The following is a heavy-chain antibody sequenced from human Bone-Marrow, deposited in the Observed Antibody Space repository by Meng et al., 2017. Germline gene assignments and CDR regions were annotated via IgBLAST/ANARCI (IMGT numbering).Heavy chain of an antibody. CDR2: IWYDGSNK. V-gene: IGHV3-33*08. D-gene: IGHD3-10*01. CDR1: GFTFSSYG. Sequence: GESLKISCEGSGFTFSSYGMHWVRQAPGKGLEWVAVIWYDGSNKYYADSVKGRFTISRDNSKNTLYLQMNSLRAEDTAVYYCARDDTHYYGSEYYGMDVWGQETTVTVSS. CDR3: ARDDTHYYGSEYYGMDV. J-gene: IGHJ6*02.